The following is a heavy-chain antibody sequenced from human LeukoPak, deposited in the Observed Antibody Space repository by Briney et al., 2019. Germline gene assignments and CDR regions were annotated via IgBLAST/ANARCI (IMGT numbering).Heavy chain of an antibody. Sequence: SVKVSCKASGGTFSSYAISWVRQAPGQGLEWMGGIIPIFGTANYAQKFQGRVTITADKSTSTAYMELSSLRSEDTAVYYCTSSSGWHQAGVDWGQGTLVTVSS. CDR1: GGTFSSYA. D-gene: IGHD6-19*01. CDR3: TSSSGWHQAGVD. J-gene: IGHJ4*02. CDR2: IIPIFGTA. V-gene: IGHV1-69*06.